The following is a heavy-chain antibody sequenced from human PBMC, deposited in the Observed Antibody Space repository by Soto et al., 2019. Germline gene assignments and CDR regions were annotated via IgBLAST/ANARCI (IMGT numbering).Heavy chain of an antibody. Sequence: SDTLSLTCAVYGGSFSGYYWSWIRQPPGKGLEWIGEINHSGSTNYNPSLKSRVTISVDTSKNQFSLKLSSVTAADTAVYYCARGLTGFGFDYWGQGTLVTVSS. CDR3: ARGLTGFGFDY. CDR2: INHSGST. V-gene: IGHV4-34*01. D-gene: IGHD3-10*01. J-gene: IGHJ4*02. CDR1: GGSFSGYY.